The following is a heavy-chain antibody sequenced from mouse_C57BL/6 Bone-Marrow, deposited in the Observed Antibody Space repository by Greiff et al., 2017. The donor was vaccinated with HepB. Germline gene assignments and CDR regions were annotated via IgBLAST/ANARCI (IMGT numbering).Heavy chain of an antibody. CDR3: ARDGGDYYAMDY. CDR1: GFTFSDFY. J-gene: IGHJ4*01. CDR2: SRNKANDYTT. Sequence: EVQLVESGGGLVQSGRSLRLSCATSGFTFSDFYMEWVRQAPGKGLEWIAASRNKANDYTTEYSASVKGRFIVSRDTSQSILYLQMNALRAEDTAIYYCARDGGDYYAMDYWGQGTSVTVSS. V-gene: IGHV7-1*01.